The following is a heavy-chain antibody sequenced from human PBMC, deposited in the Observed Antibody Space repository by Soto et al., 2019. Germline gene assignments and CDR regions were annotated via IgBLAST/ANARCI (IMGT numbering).Heavy chain of an antibody. J-gene: IGHJ4*02. CDR2: ISYDGSNK. Sequence: QVQLVESGGGVVQPGRSLRLSCAASGFTFSSYGMHWVRQAPGKGLEWVAVISYDGSNKYYADSVKGRFTISRDNSKNTLYLQMNSLRAEDTAVYYCAKDWGGVATTNWGQGTLVTVSS. V-gene: IGHV3-30*18. D-gene: IGHD1-26*01. CDR1: GFTFSSYG. CDR3: AKDWGGVATTN.